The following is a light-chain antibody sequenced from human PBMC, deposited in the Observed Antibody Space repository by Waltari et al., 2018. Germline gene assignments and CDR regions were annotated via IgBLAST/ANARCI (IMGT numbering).Light chain of an antibody. J-gene: IGKJ1*01. CDR2: AAS. CDR1: QSIGKY. Sequence: EIVLTQSPGTLSLSPGERATLSCRASQSIGKYLVWYQQKPGQAPRLLIYAASSRATGVPDRFSGSGSGTDFSLTLSRLEPEDFAVYYCQNHERLPATFGQGTKVEIK. CDR3: QNHERLPAT. V-gene: IGKV3-20*01.